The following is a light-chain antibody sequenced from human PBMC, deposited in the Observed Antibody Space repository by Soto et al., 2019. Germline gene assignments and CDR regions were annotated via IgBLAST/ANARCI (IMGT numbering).Light chain of an antibody. V-gene: IGLV1-40*01. CDR3: QSYDSSLSGVA. J-gene: IGLJ2*01. CDR1: SSNIGAGYD. CDR2: GNS. Sequence: QSVLTQPPSVSGAPGQRVTISCTGSSSNIGAGYDVHWYQQLPGTAPKLLIYGNSNRLSGVPDRFAGSKAGTSASLAITGLQAEDEADYYCQSYDSSLSGVAFGGGTKVTVL.